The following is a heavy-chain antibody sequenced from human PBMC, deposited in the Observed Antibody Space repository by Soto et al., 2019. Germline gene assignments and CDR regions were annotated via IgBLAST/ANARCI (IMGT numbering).Heavy chain of an antibody. CDR2: VYHTGDT. J-gene: IGHJ4*02. CDR3: ARWLSTFWSGYLTS. CDR1: VASFTSNTC. Sequence: QVQLQESGPGLVKPSGTLSLPSTVSVASFTSNTCWTWFRQPPGKGLEWVGEVYHTGDTNYNPSLKSRITMSVDKSKNQFSLKVNSVTAADTAVYYCARWLSTFWSGYLTSWGQGTLVTVSS. D-gene: IGHD3-3*01. V-gene: IGHV4-4*02.